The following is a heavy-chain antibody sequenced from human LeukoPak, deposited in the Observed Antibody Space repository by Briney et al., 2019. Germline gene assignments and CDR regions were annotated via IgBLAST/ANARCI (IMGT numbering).Heavy chain of an antibody. Sequence: SVKVSCKASGGIFSSYGINWVRQAPGQGLEWMGRIIPMFGATNYAQKFQGRVTVTTDESTSTAYMELSSLRSEDTAVYYCARGSYSDYIFDYWGQGTLVTVSS. CDR1: GGIFSSYG. D-gene: IGHD4-11*01. V-gene: IGHV1-69*05. CDR3: ARGSYSDYIFDY. CDR2: IIPMFGAT. J-gene: IGHJ4*02.